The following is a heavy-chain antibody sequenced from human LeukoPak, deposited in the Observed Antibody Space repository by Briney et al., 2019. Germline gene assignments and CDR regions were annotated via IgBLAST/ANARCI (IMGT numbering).Heavy chain of an antibody. CDR2: INRSGATI. CDR1: GFTFSSYG. D-gene: IGHD2-21*02. V-gene: IGHV3-48*03. J-gene: IGHJ4*02. CDR3: SRDRGGGDIYFDY. Sequence: PGGSLRLSCAASGFTFSSYGMNWVRQAPGKGPEWISYINRSGATIYYADSVKGRFTISRDNAKNSLYLQMSSLGAEDTAIYYCSRDRGGGDIYFDYWGQGTLVTVSS.